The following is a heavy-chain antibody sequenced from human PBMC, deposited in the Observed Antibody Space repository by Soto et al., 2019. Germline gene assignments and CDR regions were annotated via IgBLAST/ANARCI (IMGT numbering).Heavy chain of an antibody. Sequence: AASVKVSCKASGYTFTGYYMHWVRQAPGQGLEWMGWINPNSGGTNYAQKFQGWVTMTRDTSISTAYMELSRLRSDDTAVYYCAIGDSIGGALDVWGKGTTVTVSS. V-gene: IGHV1-2*04. CDR2: INPNSGGT. J-gene: IGHJ6*04. CDR1: GYTFTGYY. D-gene: IGHD3-3*01. CDR3: AIGDSIGGALDV.